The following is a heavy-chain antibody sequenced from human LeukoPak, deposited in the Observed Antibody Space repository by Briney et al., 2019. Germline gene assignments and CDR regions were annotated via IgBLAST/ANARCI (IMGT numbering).Heavy chain of an antibody. J-gene: IGHJ5*02. CDR3: AKDLGRLNWFDP. Sequence: GGSRRLSCAASGFTISSYAMSWVRQAPGKGLEWVSAISGSGGSTYYADSVKGRFTISRDNSKNTLYLQMNSLRAEDTAVYYCAKDLGRLNWFDPWGQGTLVTVSS. V-gene: IGHV3-23*01. CDR2: ISGSGGST. CDR1: GFTISSYA.